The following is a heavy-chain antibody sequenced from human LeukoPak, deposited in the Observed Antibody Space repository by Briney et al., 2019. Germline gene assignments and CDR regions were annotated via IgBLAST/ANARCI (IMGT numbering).Heavy chain of an antibody. CDR1: GGSISSSSYY. J-gene: IGHJ4*02. D-gene: IGHD3-10*01. CDR3: ARSHGSGSYFNLNDY. CDR2: IYYSGST. V-gene: IGHV4-39*07. Sequence: SETLSLTCTVSGGSISSSSYYWGWIRQPPGKGLEWIGSIYYSGSTYYDPSLKSRVTISVDTSKNQFSLKLSSVTAADTAVYYCARSHGSGSYFNLNDYWGQGNLVTVSS.